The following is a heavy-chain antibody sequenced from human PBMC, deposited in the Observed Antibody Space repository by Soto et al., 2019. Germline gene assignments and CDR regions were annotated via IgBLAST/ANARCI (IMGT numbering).Heavy chain of an antibody. CDR1: GFTFSSYA. CDR3: ARVWESGSSWYRPSYGMDV. CDR2: ISYDGSNK. V-gene: IGHV3-30-3*01. J-gene: IGHJ6*02. D-gene: IGHD6-13*01. Sequence: QVQLVESGGGVVQPGRSLRLSCAASGFTFSSYAMHWVRQAPGKGLEWVAVISYDGSNKYYADSVKGRFTISRDNSKNTLYLQMNSLRAEDTAVYYCARVWESGSSWYRPSYGMDVWGQGTTVTVSS.